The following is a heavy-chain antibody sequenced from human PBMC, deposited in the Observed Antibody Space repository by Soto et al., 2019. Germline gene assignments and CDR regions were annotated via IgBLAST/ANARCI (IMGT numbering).Heavy chain of an antibody. CDR3: VKDVEDYDFWSGYDP. V-gene: IGHV3-21*04. J-gene: IGHJ5*02. CDR1: GFTFSSYS. CDR2: ISSSSSYT. D-gene: IGHD3-3*01. Sequence: GGSLRLSCAASGFTFSSYSMNWVRQAPGKGLEWVSSISSSSSYTYYADSVKGRFTISRDNAKNSLYLQMNSLRAEDTAVYYCVKDVEDYDFWSGYDPWGQGTLVTVSS.